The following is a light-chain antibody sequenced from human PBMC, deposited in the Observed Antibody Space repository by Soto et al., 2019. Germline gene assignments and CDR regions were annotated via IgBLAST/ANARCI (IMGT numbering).Light chain of an antibody. V-gene: IGKV3-20*01. CDR3: QQYGSSPPGTT. CDR1: QSVSSSY. Sequence: EIVLTQSPGTLSLSPGERATLSCRASQSVSSSYLAWYQQKPGQAPRLLIYGASSRATGIPDRFSGSGSGTDFTLTISRLEPEDFAVYYCQQYGSSPPGTTFGQGTKLKIK. J-gene: IGKJ2*01. CDR2: GAS.